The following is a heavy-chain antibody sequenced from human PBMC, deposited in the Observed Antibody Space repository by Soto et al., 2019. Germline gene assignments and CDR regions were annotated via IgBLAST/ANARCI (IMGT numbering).Heavy chain of an antibody. Sequence: ETLSLTCSVSDYSISSDYYWGWIRQPPGKGLEWIRSIHNSGSTYYNPSLKSRVTISVDTSKNKFSLKVSSVTAADTAVYFCARTLYDWAFDYWGQGTLVTVSS. V-gene: IGHV4-38-2*02. J-gene: IGHJ4*02. D-gene: IGHD3-9*01. CDR1: DYSISSDYY. CDR2: IHNSGST. CDR3: ARTLYDWAFDY.